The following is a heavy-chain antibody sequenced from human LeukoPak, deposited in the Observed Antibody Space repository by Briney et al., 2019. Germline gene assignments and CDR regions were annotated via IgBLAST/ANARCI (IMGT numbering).Heavy chain of an antibody. V-gene: IGHV4-39*07. CDR3: AREPRTFLVGATTRDDAFDI. CDR2: IYYSGST. CDR1: GGSISSSSYY. D-gene: IGHD1-26*01. Sequence: SETLSLTCTVSGGSISSSSYYWGWLRQPPGTGLEWIGSIYYSGSTYYNPSLKSRVTISVDTSKNQFSLKLSSVTAADTAVYYCAREPRTFLVGATTRDDAFDIWGQGTMVTVSS. J-gene: IGHJ3*02.